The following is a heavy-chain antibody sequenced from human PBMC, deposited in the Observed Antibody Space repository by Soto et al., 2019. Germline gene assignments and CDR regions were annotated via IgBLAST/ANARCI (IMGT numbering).Heavy chain of an antibody. Sequence: ASVKVSCKASGYTFTSYDMHWVRQAPGQGLEWMGIINPSGGSTSYAQKFQGRVTMTRDTSTSTVYMELSSLRSEDTAVYYCGRDIPYDSSGYGAFDIWGQGTMVTVSS. D-gene: IGHD3-22*01. V-gene: IGHV1-46*01. CDR2: INPSGGST. J-gene: IGHJ3*02. CDR3: GRDIPYDSSGYGAFDI. CDR1: GYTFTSYD.